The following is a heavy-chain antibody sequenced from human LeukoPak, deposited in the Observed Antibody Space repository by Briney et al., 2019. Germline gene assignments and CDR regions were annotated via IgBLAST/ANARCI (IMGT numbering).Heavy chain of an antibody. CDR3: ARVLVVVAATTDHPDY. J-gene: IGHJ4*02. D-gene: IGHD2-15*01. Sequence: ASXKVSCKASGYTFTSYGISWVRQAPGQGLEWMGWISAYNGNTNYAQKLQGRVTMTTDTSTSTAYMELRSLRSDDTAVYYCARVLVVVAATTDHPDYWGQGTLVTVSS. CDR2: ISAYNGNT. CDR1: GYTFTSYG. V-gene: IGHV1-18*01.